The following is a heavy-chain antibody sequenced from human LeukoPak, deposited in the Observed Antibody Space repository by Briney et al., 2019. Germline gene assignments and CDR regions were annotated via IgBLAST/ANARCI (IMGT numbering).Heavy chain of an antibody. J-gene: IGHJ4*02. CDR3: AKDYYGSSWALDY. V-gene: IGHV3-30*18. CDR1: GFTFRSYD. D-gene: IGHD6-13*01. CDR2: ILYDGSNR. Sequence: PGGSLRLSCDVSGFTFRSYDMHWVRQAPGKGLEWVAVILYDGSNRYYADSVKGRFTISRDNSKNTLYLQMNSLRAEDTAVYYCAKDYYGSSWALDYWGQGTLVTVSS.